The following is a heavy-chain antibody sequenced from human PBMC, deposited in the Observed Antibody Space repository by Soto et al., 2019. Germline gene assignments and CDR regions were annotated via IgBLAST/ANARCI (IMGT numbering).Heavy chain of an antibody. D-gene: IGHD2-2*02. CDR1: GYTFTSYD. V-gene: IGHV1-8*01. J-gene: IGHJ6*02. Sequence: ASVKVSCKASGYTFTSYDINWVRQATGQGLEWMGWMNPNSGNTGYAQKFQGRVTMTRSTSISTAYMELSSLRSEDTAVYYCARLVVVPAAIHYYYYYGMDVWGQGTTVTVSS. CDR3: ARLVVVPAAIHYYYYYGMDV. CDR2: MNPNSGNT.